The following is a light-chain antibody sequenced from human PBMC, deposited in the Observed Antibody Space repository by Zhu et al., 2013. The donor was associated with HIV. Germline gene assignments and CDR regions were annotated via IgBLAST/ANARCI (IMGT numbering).Light chain of an antibody. V-gene: IGKV1-5*03. Sequence: DIQMTQSPSTLSASVGDRVTITCRASQSVNSYLAWYQQKPGKAPKLLIYKASSLEGGVPSRFSGSASGTEFTLTITSLQPDDFATYYCQQYDGSLWTFGQGTKVEIK. CDR3: QQYDGSLWT. J-gene: IGKJ1*01. CDR2: KAS. CDR1: QSVNSY.